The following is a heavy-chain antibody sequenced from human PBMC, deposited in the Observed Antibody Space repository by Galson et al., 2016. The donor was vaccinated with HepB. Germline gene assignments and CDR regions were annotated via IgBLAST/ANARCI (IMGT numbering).Heavy chain of an antibody. Sequence: SLRLSCAASGFIFSGYAMAWVRQAPGKGLEWVSGMSDSDDIYYATTVKGRFTISRDNSKNTVYLQLTSLRAEDTAVYYCAKDKRGLSSAWYWYFDYWGPGTLVSVSS. CDR3: AKDKRGLSSAWYWYFDY. D-gene: IGHD6-13*01. V-gene: IGHV3-23*01. CDR1: GFIFSGYA. J-gene: IGHJ4*02. CDR2: MSDSDDI.